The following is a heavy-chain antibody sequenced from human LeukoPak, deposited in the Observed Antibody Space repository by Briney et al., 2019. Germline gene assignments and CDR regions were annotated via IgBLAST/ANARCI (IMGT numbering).Heavy chain of an antibody. J-gene: IGHJ4*02. V-gene: IGHV1-69*06. Sequence: ASVKVSCKASGGTFSSYAISWVRQAPGQGLEWMGGIIPIFGTANYAQKFQGRVTIAADKSTSTAYMELSSLRSEDTAVYYCARGRGYSSSWSWGQGTLVTVSS. CDR3: ARGRGYSSSWS. CDR1: GGTFSSYA. D-gene: IGHD6-13*01. CDR2: IIPIFGTA.